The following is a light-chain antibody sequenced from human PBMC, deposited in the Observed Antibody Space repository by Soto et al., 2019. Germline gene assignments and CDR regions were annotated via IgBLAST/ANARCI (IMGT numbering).Light chain of an antibody. J-gene: IGLJ1*01. CDR1: SSDVGGYNY. CDR3: SSYTSSSRV. V-gene: IGLV2-14*01. CDR2: DVS. Sequence: QSALTQPASVSGSPGQSITISFTGTSSDVGGYNYVSWYQQHPGKAPKLMIYDVSNRPSGVSNRFSGSKSGNTASLTISGLQAEDEADYYCSSYTSSSRVFGTGTKLTVL.